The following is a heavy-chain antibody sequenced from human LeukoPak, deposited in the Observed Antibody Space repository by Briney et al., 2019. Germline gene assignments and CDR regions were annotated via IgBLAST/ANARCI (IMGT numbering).Heavy chain of an antibody. J-gene: IGHJ4*02. CDR1: GVSINSGGYY. CDR3: ARDSSFSGYAFDS. D-gene: IGHD5-12*01. CDR2: IYYSGST. Sequence: ASETLSLTCTVSGVSINSGGYYWSWIRQHPGKGLEWIGYIYYSGSTYYNPSLKSRVTISVDTSKNQFSLKLNFVTAADTAVYYCARDSSFSGYAFDSWGQGTLVTVSS. V-gene: IGHV4-31*03.